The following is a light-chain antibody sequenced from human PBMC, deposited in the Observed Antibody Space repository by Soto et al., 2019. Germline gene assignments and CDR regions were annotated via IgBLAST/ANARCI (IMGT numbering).Light chain of an antibody. CDR2: GAS. J-gene: IGKJ4*01. Sequence: EIVMTQSPATLSVSPGERATLSCRASQSVSSNLAWYQQKPGQAPRLLIYGASTRATGIPSRFSGGGSGSEFMLTNSSLQSEDLAVYCCKPYNNLLPLTFGRGTKVEIK. CDR3: KPYNNLLPLT. CDR1: QSVSSN. V-gene: IGKV3-15*01.